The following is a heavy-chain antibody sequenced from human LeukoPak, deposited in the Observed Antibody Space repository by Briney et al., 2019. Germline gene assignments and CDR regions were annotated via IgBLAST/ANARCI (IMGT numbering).Heavy chain of an antibody. V-gene: IGHV3-11*04. CDR3: ARATDYSSGWYYFDY. CDR2: ISSSGSTI. CDR1: GFTFSDYY. Sequence: GGSLRLSCAASGFTFSDYYMSWIRQAPGKGLEWVSYISSSGSTIYYADSVKGRFTISRDNAKNSLYLQMNSLRAGDTAVYYCARATDYSSGWYYFDYWGQGTLVTVSS. J-gene: IGHJ4*02. D-gene: IGHD6-19*01.